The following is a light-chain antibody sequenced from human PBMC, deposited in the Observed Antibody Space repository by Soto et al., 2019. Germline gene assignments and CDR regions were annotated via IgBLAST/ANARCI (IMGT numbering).Light chain of an antibody. CDR1: QSITTW. V-gene: IGKV1-5*01. J-gene: IGKJ4*01. Sequence: DIQMTQSPSTVSAYVGDSVTITCRASQSITTWLAWYQQRPGKAPKLLIYDASTRATGIPARFSGSGSEAEFALTISTLQSEDFAVYYCQQYSVWPLTFGGGTKVDI. CDR3: QQYSVWPLT. CDR2: DAS.